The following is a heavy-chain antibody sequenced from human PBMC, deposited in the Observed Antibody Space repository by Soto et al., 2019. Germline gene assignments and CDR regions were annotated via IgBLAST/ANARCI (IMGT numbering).Heavy chain of an antibody. CDR3: ARCWGSRNTC. V-gene: IGHV4-59*01. CDR2: IYYSGST. J-gene: IGHJ4*02. D-gene: IGHD3-16*01. Sequence: PSETLSLTCTVSGGSISSYYWSWIRQPPGKGLEWIGYIYYSGSTNYNPSLKSRVTISVDTSKNQFSLKLSSVTAADTAGYYCARCWGSRNTCRGRGTLVTVS. CDR1: GGSISSYY.